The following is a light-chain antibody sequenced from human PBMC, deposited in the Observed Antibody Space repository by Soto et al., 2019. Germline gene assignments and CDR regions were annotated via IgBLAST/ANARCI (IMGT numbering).Light chain of an antibody. CDR2: EVN. CDR1: GSDVGGYNY. CDR3: TSYAGGNNV. J-gene: IGLJ1*01. Sequence: QSALTQPPSASGSPGQSVTISCTGSGSDVGGYNYVSWYQQHPGKVPKLMVYEVNKRPSGVPDRFSGSKSGNTASLTVSGLQGEDEADYYCTSYAGGNNVFGTGTKLTVL. V-gene: IGLV2-8*01.